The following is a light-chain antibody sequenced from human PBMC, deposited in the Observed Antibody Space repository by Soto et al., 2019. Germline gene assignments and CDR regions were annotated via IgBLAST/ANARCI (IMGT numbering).Light chain of an antibody. CDR1: NSDVGGHYY. J-gene: IGLJ7*01. Sequence: QSALTQPRSVSGSPGQSVAISCTGTNSDVGGHYYVSWYQQHPGKAPKLMIYNVSERPSGVPDRFSGSKSGNTASLTISGLQAEDEADYYCCSYAGTYTLVVFGGGTQLTVL. CDR3: CSYAGTYTLVV. V-gene: IGLV2-11*01. CDR2: NVS.